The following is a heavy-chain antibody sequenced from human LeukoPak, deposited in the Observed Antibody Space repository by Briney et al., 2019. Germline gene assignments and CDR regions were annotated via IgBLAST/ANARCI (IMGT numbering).Heavy chain of an antibody. J-gene: IGHJ4*02. V-gene: IGHV4-59*01. Sequence: SETLSLTCTVSGDSISGYYWSWIRQSPQKRLEWIAYIYYGGSTHYNPSLKSRVTLSVNSSKNQFSLKLSSVTAADTGVYYCAGGLIAAREYYLDSWGPGTLVTVSS. D-gene: IGHD6-6*01. CDR1: GDSISGYY. CDR3: AGGLIAAREYYLDS. CDR2: IYYGGST.